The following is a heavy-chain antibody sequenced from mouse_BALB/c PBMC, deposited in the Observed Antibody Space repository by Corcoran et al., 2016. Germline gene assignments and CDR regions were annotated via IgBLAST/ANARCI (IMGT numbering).Heavy chain of an antibody. D-gene: IGHD4-1*01. J-gene: IGHJ1*01. V-gene: IGHV1-9*01. CDR2: ILPGSGST. CDR1: GYTFSSYW. CDR3: ARNWDWFSGG. Sequence: QVQLQQSGAELMKPGASVKISCKATGYTFSSYWIEWIKQRPGHGLEWIGEILPGSGSTNCNEKFKGKATFTAVTSSNTAYMQLSSLTSEDSAVYYCARNWDWFSGGWGAGTTVTVSS.